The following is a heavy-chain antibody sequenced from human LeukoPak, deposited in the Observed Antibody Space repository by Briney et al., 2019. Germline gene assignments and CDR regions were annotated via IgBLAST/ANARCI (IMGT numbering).Heavy chain of an antibody. CDR3: AHNKVVPTRSWAFDI. CDR1: GYTFTGYY. J-gene: IGHJ3*02. Sequence: ASVKVSCKASGYTFTGYYMHWVRQAPGRGLEWMGWINPNSGGTNYAQKFQGRVTMTRDTSISTAYMELSRLRSDDTAVYYCAHNKVVPTRSWAFDIWGQGTMVTVSS. V-gene: IGHV1-2*02. CDR2: INPNSGGT. D-gene: IGHD3-22*01.